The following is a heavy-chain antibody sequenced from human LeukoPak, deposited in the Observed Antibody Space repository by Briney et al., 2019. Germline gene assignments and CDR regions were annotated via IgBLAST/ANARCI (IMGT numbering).Heavy chain of an antibody. Sequence: GGSLRLSCAASGFTFSSFWMHWVRQAPGKGLVWVSSFSGSGGGGGDTYYADSVKGRFTISRDNAKNSLYLQMNSLRAEDTAVYYCARCPYSSSEQAYFDYWGQGTLVTVSS. CDR3: ARCPYSSSEQAYFDY. V-gene: IGHV3-21*01. CDR2: FSGSGGGGGDT. CDR1: GFTFSSFW. D-gene: IGHD6-6*01. J-gene: IGHJ4*02.